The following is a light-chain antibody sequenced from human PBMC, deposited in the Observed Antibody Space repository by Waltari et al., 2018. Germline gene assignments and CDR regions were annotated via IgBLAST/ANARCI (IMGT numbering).Light chain of an antibody. CDR2: KAA. J-gene: IGKJ1*01. V-gene: IGKV1-5*03. CDR3: QQYNSYSGET. CDR1: HSISSW. Sequence: DIQMTQSPSTLSASVGDRVTITCRASHSISSWLAWYQQKPGKAPKLLIYKAASLESGVPSRFSGSGSGTEFTLTISSLQPDDFATYYCQQYNSYSGETFGQGTKVEIK.